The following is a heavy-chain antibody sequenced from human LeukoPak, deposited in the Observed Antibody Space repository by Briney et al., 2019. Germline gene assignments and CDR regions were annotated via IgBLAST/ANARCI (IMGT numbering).Heavy chain of an antibody. V-gene: IGHV4-30-4*08. J-gene: IGHJ5*02. CDR1: GGSIYSGSYY. CDR2: IYYSGST. CDR3: ARVPRYSGSYPNWFDP. D-gene: IGHD1-26*01. Sequence: PSETLSLTCTVSGGSIYSGSYYWSWIRQPPGKGLEWIGYIYYSGSTYYNPSLKSRVTISVDTSKNQFSLKLSSVTAADTAVYYCARVPRYSGSYPNWFDPWGQGTLVTVSS.